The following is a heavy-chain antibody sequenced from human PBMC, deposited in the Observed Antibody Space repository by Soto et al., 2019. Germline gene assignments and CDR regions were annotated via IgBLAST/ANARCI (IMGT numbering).Heavy chain of an antibody. CDR2: ISGSGGST. D-gene: IGHD6-19*01. V-gene: IGHV3-23*01. CDR1: GFTFSSYA. CDR3: ASRSSGWYFEY. J-gene: IGHJ4*02. Sequence: EVQLLESGGGLVQPGGSLRLSCAASGFTFSSYAMNWVRQAPGKGLEWVSVISGSGGSTYYADSVKGRFTISRDNSKNSVYLQRNSLRAEDRAVYYCASRSSGWYFEYWGRGTLVTVSS.